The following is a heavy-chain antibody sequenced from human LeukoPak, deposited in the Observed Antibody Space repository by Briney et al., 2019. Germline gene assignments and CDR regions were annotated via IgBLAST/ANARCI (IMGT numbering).Heavy chain of an antibody. J-gene: IGHJ4*02. CDR3: AWHYFDY. V-gene: IGHV3-15*01. CDR2: VKSKPDGGTT. Sequence: GGSLRLSCAASGFPFSNAWMSWVPQAPGKGLEWIGRVKSKPDGGTTDYAAPVKGRFTVSRDDSKNTLYQQMNSLKIEDTAVYFCAWHYFDYWGQGTLVTVSS. CDR1: GFPFSNAW.